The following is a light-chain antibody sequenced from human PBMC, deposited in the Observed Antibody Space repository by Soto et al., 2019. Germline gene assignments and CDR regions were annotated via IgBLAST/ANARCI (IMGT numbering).Light chain of an antibody. Sequence: DIQMTQSPSTLSVSLGDRVTITCRASQSISSWLAWYQQKPGTAPKVLIYHASNLQSGVPSRFSGSGSGTEFTLTISSLQPDDFATYYCQQYNSYSFGQGTKVDI. J-gene: IGKJ1*01. CDR3: QQYNSYS. CDR1: QSISSW. V-gene: IGKV1-5*01. CDR2: HAS.